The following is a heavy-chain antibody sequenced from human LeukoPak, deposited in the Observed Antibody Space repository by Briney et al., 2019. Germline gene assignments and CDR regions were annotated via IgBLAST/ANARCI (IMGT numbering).Heavy chain of an antibody. CDR1: GFTFSSHW. Sequence: GGSLRLSCGGSGFTFSSHWMSWVRQAPGKGLEWVANIKHDGSEKYYVGSVKGRFTVSRDNAKNSLYLQMNSLRAEDTAVYYCARLSYYYASGSYSSVDVWGQGTTVTVSS. CDR2: IKHDGSEK. CDR3: ARLSYYYASGSYSSVDV. V-gene: IGHV3-7*05. D-gene: IGHD3-10*01. J-gene: IGHJ6*02.